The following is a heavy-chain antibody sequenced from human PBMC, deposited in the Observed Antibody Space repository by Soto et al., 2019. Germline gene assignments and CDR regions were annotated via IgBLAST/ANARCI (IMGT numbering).Heavy chain of an antibody. CDR3: ARDVAAGGDY. Sequence: EVQLVESGGGLVQPGGSLRLSCAASGFIFSNHWMSWVRQAPGKGLEWVANIKQDGSEENYLDSVKGRFTVSRDNAKNSLYLQMNSRRAEDTAVYYCARDVAAGGDYWGQGTLVTVSS. V-gene: IGHV3-7*01. CDR1: GFIFSNHW. CDR2: IKQDGSEE. D-gene: IGHD6-13*01. J-gene: IGHJ4*02.